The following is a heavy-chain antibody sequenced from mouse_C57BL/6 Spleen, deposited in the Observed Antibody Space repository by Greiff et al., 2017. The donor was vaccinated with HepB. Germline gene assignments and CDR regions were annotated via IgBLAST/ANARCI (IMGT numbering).Heavy chain of an antibody. CDR2: IDPANGNT. V-gene: IGHV14-3*01. J-gene: IGHJ1*03. D-gene: IGHD1-1*01. Sequence: VQLQQSVAELVRPGASVKLSCTASGFNIKNTYMHWVKQRPEQGLEWIGRIDPANGNTKYAPKFQGKATITADTSSNKAYLQLSSLTSEDTAIYYCARRADYYGSSYWYFDVWGTGTTVTVSS. CDR3: ARRADYYGSSYWYFDV. CDR1: GFNIKNTY.